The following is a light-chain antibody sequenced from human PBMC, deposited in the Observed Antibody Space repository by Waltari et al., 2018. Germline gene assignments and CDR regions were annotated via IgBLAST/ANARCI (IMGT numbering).Light chain of an antibody. J-gene: IGLJ3*02. CDR1: SSNIGSNN. CDR2: ANN. Sequence: QSVLTQPPSVSGTPGQRVTISCSGSSSNIGSNNVIWYQQLPGTAPKLLIYANNRRPSGVPDRVSVSKSGTSASLAISGLQPEDEADYSCAALDDSLEGWVFGGGTKLTVL. V-gene: IGLV1-44*01. CDR3: AALDDSLEGWV.